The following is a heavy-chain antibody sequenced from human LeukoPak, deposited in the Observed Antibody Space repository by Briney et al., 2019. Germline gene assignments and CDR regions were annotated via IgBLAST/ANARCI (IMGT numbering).Heavy chain of an antibody. Sequence: GGSLRLSCAASGFTFSTYSMNWVRQAPGKGLEWVSYISSSSSIIYYADSVKGRFTISRDNANNSLYLQMNSLRAEDTAVYYCARDYSGWSLDPWGQGTLVTVSS. CDR3: ARDYSGWSLDP. J-gene: IGHJ5*02. CDR1: GFTFSTYS. D-gene: IGHD5-12*01. CDR2: ISSSSSII. V-gene: IGHV3-48*04.